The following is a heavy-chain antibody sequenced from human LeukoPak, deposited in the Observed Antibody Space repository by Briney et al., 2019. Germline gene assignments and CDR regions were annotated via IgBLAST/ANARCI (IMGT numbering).Heavy chain of an antibody. V-gene: IGHV3-66*01. J-gene: IGHJ3*02. CDR3: ARDYDFWSGPLAFDI. CDR2: IYSGGST. Sequence: PGGSLRLSCAASGFTVSSNYMSWVRQAPGKGLEWVSVIYSGGSTYYADSVKGRFTISRDNSKNTLYLQMNSLRAEDTAVYYCARDYDFWSGPLAFDIWGQGTMVTVSS. D-gene: IGHD3-3*01. CDR1: GFTVSSNY.